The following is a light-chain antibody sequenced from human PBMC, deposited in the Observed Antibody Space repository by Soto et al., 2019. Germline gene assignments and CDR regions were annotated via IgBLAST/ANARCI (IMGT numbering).Light chain of an antibody. Sequence: QAVVTQPASVSGSPGQSIAISCTGSSSDIGIYKYVSWYQQHPGKVPKLIIYEVTNRPSGVSNRFSGSKSGNTASLTISGLQAEDEADYYCSSYTTSSTRVFGPGTKLTV. CDR1: SSDIGIYKY. V-gene: IGLV2-14*01. J-gene: IGLJ1*01. CDR3: SSYTTSSTRV. CDR2: EVT.